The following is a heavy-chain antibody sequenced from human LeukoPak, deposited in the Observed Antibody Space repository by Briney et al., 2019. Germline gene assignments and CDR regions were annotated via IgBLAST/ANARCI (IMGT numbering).Heavy chain of an antibody. V-gene: IGHV4-59*01. J-gene: IGHJ4*02. CDR2: IYYSGGT. CDR1: GGFISSYY. D-gene: IGHD4-23*01. CDR3: ARCDRYGGNTEFLFDY. Sequence: SETLSLTCTVSGGFISSYYWSWTRQPPGKGLEWIGYIYYSGGTNYNPSLKSRVTISVDTSKNQFSLKLSSVTAADTAVYYCARCDRYGGNTEFLFDYWGQGTLVTVSS.